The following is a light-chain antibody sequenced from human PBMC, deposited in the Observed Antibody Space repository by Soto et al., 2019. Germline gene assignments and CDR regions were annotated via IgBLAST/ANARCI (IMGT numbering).Light chain of an antibody. Sequence: QSVLTQPPSVSAAPEQKVTISCSGGRSKHGINFVSWYQQFPGAVPKLLIYENNKRPSGIPDRFSGAKSGTSATLDITGLQTGDEADYYCATWDGRLSAGVFGGGTKVNVL. J-gene: IGLJ1*01. CDR3: ATWDGRLSAGV. CDR1: RSKHGINF. V-gene: IGLV1-51*02. CDR2: ENN.